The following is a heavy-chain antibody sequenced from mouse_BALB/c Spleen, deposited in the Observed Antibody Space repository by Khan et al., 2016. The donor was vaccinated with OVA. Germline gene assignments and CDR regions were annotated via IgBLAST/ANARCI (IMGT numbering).Heavy chain of an antibody. V-gene: IGHV1-84*02. J-gene: IGHJ2*01. CDR3: ARGGYYSNSLFDY. D-gene: IGHD1-1*01. Sequence: VQLQESGPELVKPGASVKISCKASVYTFTDNYINWVKQKPGQGLEWIGWIYPGSGKTKYNEKFKGKATLTVDTSSSTAYMQLSSLTSEDTAVYFCARGGYYSNSLFDYWGQGTTLTVSS. CDR2: IYPGSGKT. CDR1: VYTFTDNY.